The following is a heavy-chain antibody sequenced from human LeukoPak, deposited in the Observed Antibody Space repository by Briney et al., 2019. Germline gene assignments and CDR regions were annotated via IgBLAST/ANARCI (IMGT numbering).Heavy chain of an antibody. V-gene: IGHV1-2*04. CDR2: INPNSGGT. D-gene: IGHD3-9*01. CDR3: ARGHLLRYFDWSYYFDN. Sequence: ASVKVSCKASGYTFTAYYMHWVRQAPGQGLEWMGWINPNSGGTNYAQKFKGWVTMTRDTSISTVYMELSRLRFDDTAVYYCARGHLLRYFDWSYYFDNWGQGTLVTVSS. CDR1: GYTFTAYY. J-gene: IGHJ4*02.